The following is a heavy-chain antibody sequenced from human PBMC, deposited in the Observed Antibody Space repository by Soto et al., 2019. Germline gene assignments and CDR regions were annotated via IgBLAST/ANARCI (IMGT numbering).Heavy chain of an antibody. D-gene: IGHD2-2*01. Sequence: SETLSLTCTVSGGSISSYYWSWIRQPPGKGLEWIGYIYYSGGTNYNPSLKSRVTISVDTSKNQFSLKLSSVTAADTAVYYCARHTPLGYCSSTSCYEIPSFDPWGQGTLVTV. V-gene: IGHV4-59*08. CDR3: ARHTPLGYCSSTSCYEIPSFDP. CDR2: IYYSGGT. CDR1: GGSISSYY. J-gene: IGHJ5*02.